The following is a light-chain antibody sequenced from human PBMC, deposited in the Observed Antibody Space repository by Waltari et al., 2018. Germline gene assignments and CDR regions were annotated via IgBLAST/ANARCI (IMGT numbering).Light chain of an antibody. Sequence: DIQVTQSPSSLSASVGDRVTISCRASQSISDYLNWFHQKPGKVPKLVIYEASTLQSGVPSRFSGSASGTLFTLTINNLQPEDFGTYYCQQSYSTWTFGQGTKVEIK. CDR2: EAS. V-gene: IGKV1-39*01. CDR3: QQSYSTWT. J-gene: IGKJ1*01. CDR1: QSISDY.